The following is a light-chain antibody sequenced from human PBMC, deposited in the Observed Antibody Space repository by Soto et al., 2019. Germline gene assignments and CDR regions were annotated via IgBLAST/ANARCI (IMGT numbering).Light chain of an antibody. CDR3: LQRKNWPLT. Sequence: ETVLTQSPAILSLSPGERVTLSCRASQSVSSYLAWYQQKPSQAPRLLIYDASNRATGIPARFSGSGSETDFTLTISSLEPEDFAVYYCLQRKNWPLTFGGGTKVEIK. CDR1: QSVSSY. J-gene: IGKJ4*01. CDR2: DAS. V-gene: IGKV3-11*01.